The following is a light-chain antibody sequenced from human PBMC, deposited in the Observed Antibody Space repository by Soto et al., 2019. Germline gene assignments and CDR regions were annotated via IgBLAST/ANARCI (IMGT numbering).Light chain of an antibody. J-gene: IGLJ1*01. CDR1: SSDVGGFNS. Sequence: QSVLTQPRSVSGSPGQSVTISCTGTSSDVGGFNSVSWYQQHPGKAPKLMTYDVNKRPSGVPERFSGSKSGSTASLTISGLQAEDEADYYCCSYAGSYSYAFATGTKVTVL. V-gene: IGLV2-11*01. CDR3: CSYAGSYSYA. CDR2: DVN.